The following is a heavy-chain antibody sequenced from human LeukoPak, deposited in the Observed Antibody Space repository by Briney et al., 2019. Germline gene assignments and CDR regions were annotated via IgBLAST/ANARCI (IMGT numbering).Heavy chain of an antibody. CDR2: IYTSGGT. V-gene: IGHV4-61*02. D-gene: IGHD2-15*01. J-gene: IGHJ4*02. CDR1: GGSISSGSYY. Sequence: PSQTLSLTCTVSGGSISSGSYYWSWLRQPAGKGLEWIWRIYTSGGTNYNPSLKSRVTISVDTSKNQFSLKLSSVTAADTAVYYCARASGYCSGGSCNLFDYWGQGTLVTVSS. CDR3: ARASGYCSGGSCNLFDY.